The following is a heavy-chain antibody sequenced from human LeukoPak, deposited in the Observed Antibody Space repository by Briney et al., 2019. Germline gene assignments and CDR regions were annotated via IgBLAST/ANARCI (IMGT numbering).Heavy chain of an antibody. Sequence: GGSLRLSCAASGFTFSSYAMSWVRQAPGKGLEWVSGISGSGGSTFYADSVKGRFTISRDNFKNTLYLQMNSLRAEDTAVYYCAKDQRSGWYVDDAFDIWGQGTMVTVSS. D-gene: IGHD6-19*01. V-gene: IGHV3-23*01. CDR2: ISGSGGST. CDR1: GFTFSSYA. J-gene: IGHJ3*02. CDR3: AKDQRSGWYVDDAFDI.